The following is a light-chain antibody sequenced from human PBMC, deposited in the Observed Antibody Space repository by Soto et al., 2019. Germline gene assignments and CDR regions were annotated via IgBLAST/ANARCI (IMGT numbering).Light chain of an antibody. CDR2: KAS. CDR1: QSISSW. V-gene: IGKV1-5*03. Sequence: DIQMTQSPSTLSASVGDRVTITCRASQSISSWLAWYQQKPGKAPKLLIYKASSLESGVPSRFSGSGSGTEFTLTISSLQPDDFATYYCQQYDSYSPAEVTFGPGTKVDIK. CDR3: QQYDSYSPAEVT. J-gene: IGKJ3*01.